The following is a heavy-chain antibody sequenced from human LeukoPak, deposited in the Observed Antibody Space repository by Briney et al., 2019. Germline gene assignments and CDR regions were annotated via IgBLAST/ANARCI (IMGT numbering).Heavy chain of an antibody. J-gene: IGHJ4*02. CDR1: GFTFSSYA. CDR2: ISGSGGST. V-gene: IGHV3-23*01. CDR3: AKGGASQWLLYYFDY. Sequence: GGSLRLSCAASGFTFSSYAMSWVRQAPGKGLEWVSAISGSGGSTYYADSVKGRFTISRDNSKNTLCLQMNSLRAEDTAVYYCAKGGASQWLLYYFDYWGQGTLVTVSS. D-gene: IGHD6-19*01.